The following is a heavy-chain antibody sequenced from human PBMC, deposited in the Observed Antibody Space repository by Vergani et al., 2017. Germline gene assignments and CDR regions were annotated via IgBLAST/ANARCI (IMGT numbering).Heavy chain of an antibody. CDR2: IIPIFGTA. D-gene: IGHD3-9*01. V-gene: IGHV1-69*01. CDR3: ARDRKVLRYCDRFPPAYGMDV. J-gene: IGHJ6*02. Sequence: QGQLVQSGAEVKKPGSSVKVSCKASGGTFSSYAISWVRQAPGQGLEWMGGIIPIFGTANYAQKFQGRVTITADESTSTAYMELSSLRSEDTAVYYCARDRKVLRYCDRFPPAYGMDVWGQGTTVTVAS. CDR1: GGTFSSYA.